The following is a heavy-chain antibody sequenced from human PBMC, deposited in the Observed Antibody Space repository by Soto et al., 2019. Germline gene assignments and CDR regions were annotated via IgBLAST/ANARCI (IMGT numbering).Heavy chain of an antibody. Sequence: ASVKVSCKASGYTFTGYYMHWVRQAPGQGLEWTGWINPNSGGTNYAQKFQGWVTMTRDTSISTAYMELSRLRSDDTAVYYCARDLGNYVGAYYGMDVWGQGTTVTVSS. CDR3: ARDLGNYVGAYYGMDV. CDR1: GYTFTGYY. V-gene: IGHV1-2*04. CDR2: INPNSGGT. J-gene: IGHJ6*02. D-gene: IGHD4-4*01.